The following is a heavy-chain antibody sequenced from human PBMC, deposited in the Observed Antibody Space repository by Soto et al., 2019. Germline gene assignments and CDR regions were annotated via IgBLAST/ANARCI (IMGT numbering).Heavy chain of an antibody. Sequence: QLQLQESGPGLVKPSETLSLTCTVSGGSISSSSYYWGWIRQPPGKGLEWIGSIYYSGSTYYNPSLKSRVTISVDTSKNQFSLKLISVTAADTAVYYCATLWFGEGNYWGQGTLVTVSS. CDR2: IYYSGST. J-gene: IGHJ4*02. V-gene: IGHV4-39*01. CDR1: GGSISSSSYY. D-gene: IGHD3-10*01. CDR3: ATLWFGEGNY.